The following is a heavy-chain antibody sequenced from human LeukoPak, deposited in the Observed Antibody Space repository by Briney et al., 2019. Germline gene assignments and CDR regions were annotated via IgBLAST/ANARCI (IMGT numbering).Heavy chain of an antibody. CDR3: ARGGRRQGNTAMVKNLNFDY. CDR2: INHSGST. V-gene: IGHV4-34*01. CDR1: GGSFSGYY. J-gene: IGHJ4*02. D-gene: IGHD5-18*01. Sequence: PSETLSLTCAVYGGSFSGYYWSWIRQPPGTGLEWIGEINHSGSTNYNPSLKSRVTISVDTSKNQFSLKLSSVTAADTAVYYCARGGRRQGNTAMVKNLNFDYWGQGTLVTVSS.